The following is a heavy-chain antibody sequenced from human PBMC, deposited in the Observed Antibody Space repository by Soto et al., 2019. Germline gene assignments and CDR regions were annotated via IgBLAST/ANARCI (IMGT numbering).Heavy chain of an antibody. CDR2: ISSSSSYI. Sequence: GGSLRLSCAASGFTFSSYSMNWVRQAPGKGLEWVSSISSSSSYIYYADSVKGRFTISRDNAKNSLYLQMNSLRAEDTAVYYCARERGYYYGMDVWGHGTTVTVSS. D-gene: IGHD3-10*01. V-gene: IGHV3-21*01. CDR3: ARERGYYYGMDV. CDR1: GFTFSSYS. J-gene: IGHJ6*02.